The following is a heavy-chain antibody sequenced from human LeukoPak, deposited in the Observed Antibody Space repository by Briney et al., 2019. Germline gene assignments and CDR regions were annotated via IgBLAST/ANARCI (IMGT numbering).Heavy chain of an antibody. Sequence: SETLSLTCTVSGGSISRYYWSWIGQPPGKGLEWIGYIYYSGSTNYNPSLKSRVTISVDTSKNQFSLKLSSVTAADTAVYYCAREKGQEQLVFDPWGQGTLVTVSS. CDR1: GGSISRYY. J-gene: IGHJ5*02. D-gene: IGHD6-13*01. CDR2: IYYSGST. CDR3: AREKGQEQLVFDP. V-gene: IGHV4-59*01.